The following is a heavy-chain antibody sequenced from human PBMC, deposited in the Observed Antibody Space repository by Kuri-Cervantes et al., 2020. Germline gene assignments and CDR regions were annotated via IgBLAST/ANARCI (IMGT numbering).Heavy chain of an antibody. CDR3: AREMLLVVAALYNTDAFDI. CDR1: GFTFSSYA. J-gene: IGHJ3*02. CDR2: ISYDGSNK. D-gene: IGHD2-15*01. Sequence: GESLKISCAASGFTFSSYAMHWVRQAPGKGLEWVAVISYDGSNKYYADSVKGRFTISRDNSKNTLYLQMNSLRAEDTAVYYCAREMLLVVAALYNTDAFDIWGQGTMVTVSS. V-gene: IGHV3-30*07.